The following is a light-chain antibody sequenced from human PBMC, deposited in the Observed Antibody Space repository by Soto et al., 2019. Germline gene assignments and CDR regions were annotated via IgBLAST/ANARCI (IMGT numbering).Light chain of an antibody. Sequence: EIVMTQSPATLSVSPGERATLACRASQSVSSNLAWYQQKPGQAPRRLIYGASSRATGIPARFSGSGSGTEFTLTISSLQSEDFAVYYCQHYTNWPPWTFGQGNKVEIK. CDR1: QSVSSN. CDR2: GAS. J-gene: IGKJ1*01. V-gene: IGKV3-15*01. CDR3: QHYTNWPPWT.